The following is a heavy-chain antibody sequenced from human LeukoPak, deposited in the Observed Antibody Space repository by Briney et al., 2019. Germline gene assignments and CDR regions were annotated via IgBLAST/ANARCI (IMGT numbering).Heavy chain of an antibody. Sequence: GGSLRLSCAASGFTVSTNDMTWVRQAPGKGLEWVSVLYSDGNTKYADSVQGRFTISRDKSKNTLYLEMNSLSHDDTAVYYCARGVEPLAANTLAYWGQGTLVTVSS. D-gene: IGHD1-14*01. V-gene: IGHV3-53*01. CDR2: LYSDGNT. CDR3: ARGVEPLAANTLAY. CDR1: GFTVSTND. J-gene: IGHJ4*02.